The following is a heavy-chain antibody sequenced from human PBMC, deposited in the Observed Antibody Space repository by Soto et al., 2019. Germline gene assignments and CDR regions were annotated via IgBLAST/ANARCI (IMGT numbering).Heavy chain of an antibody. V-gene: IGHV3-9*01. CDR2: ISWNSASI. J-gene: IGHJ4*02. D-gene: IGHD2-21*02. CDR1: GFTFDDYA. Sequence: EVQLVESGGGLVQPGRSLRLSCAASGFTFDDYAMHWVRQAPGKGLEWVSGISWNSASIGYADSVKGRFTISRDNAKNPLYLKMNSRRAEARAFDSWGWGGGGGFGMVVTALPLNYWGQGTLVTVSS. CDR3: GWGGGGGFGMVVTALPLNY.